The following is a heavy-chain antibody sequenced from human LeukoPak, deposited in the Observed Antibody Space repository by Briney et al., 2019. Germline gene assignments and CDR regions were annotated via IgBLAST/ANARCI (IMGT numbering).Heavy chain of an antibody. J-gene: IGHJ4*02. Sequence: GGSLRLSCAASGLIFSNYWMHWVRQAPGKGLVWVSRINSDGGSTSYADSVKGRFTISRDNGKKTLYLQMNSLRPEDTAVYYCAPKEDCSSTSCQFDYWGQGPLVTVS. D-gene: IGHD2-2*01. V-gene: IGHV3-74*01. CDR1: GLIFSNYW. CDR3: APKEDCSSTSCQFDY. CDR2: INSDGGST.